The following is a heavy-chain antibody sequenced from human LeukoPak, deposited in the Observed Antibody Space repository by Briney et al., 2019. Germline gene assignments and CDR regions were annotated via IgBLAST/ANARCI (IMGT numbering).Heavy chain of an antibody. D-gene: IGHD3-10*01. J-gene: IGHJ4*02. CDR1: GFPLSDSW. CDR2: IKQDGSEK. CDR3: ASGRGVHYFDY. Sequence: GGPLSLSCAASGFPLSDSWVSGVRQAPGKGREGVANIKQDGSEKYYVDSVKGRFTVSRHNANNLLFLQMNSLRAEDTAVYFCASGRGVHYFDYWGQGTLVTVSS. V-gene: IGHV3-7*01.